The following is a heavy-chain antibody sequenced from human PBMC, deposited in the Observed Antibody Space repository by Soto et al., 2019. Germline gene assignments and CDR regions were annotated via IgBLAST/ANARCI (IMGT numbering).Heavy chain of an antibody. V-gene: IGHV1-69*13. CDR3: ARKSIAARGYYYYYYGMDV. Sequence: ASVKVSCKASGGTFSSYAISWVRQAPGQGLEWMGGIIPIFGTASYAQKFQGRVTITADESTSTAYMELSSLRSEDTAVYYCARKSIAARGYYYYYYGMDVWGQGTTVTVSS. CDR1: GGTFSSYA. J-gene: IGHJ6*02. D-gene: IGHD6-6*01. CDR2: IIPIFGTA.